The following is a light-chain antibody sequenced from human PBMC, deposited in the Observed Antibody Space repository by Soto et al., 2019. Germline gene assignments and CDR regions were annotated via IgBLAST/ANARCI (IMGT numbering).Light chain of an antibody. Sequence: EMVMTQSPATLSVSPGEKATLSCRASQSVSSSLAWYQQIPGQAPRLLIYGASTRATAIPARFSGSGSGTDFPLTISSLQSEDFAIYYCQQYDNWPWTFGQGTKLEIK. CDR1: QSVSSS. CDR3: QQYDNWPWT. J-gene: IGKJ1*01. V-gene: IGKV3-15*01. CDR2: GAS.